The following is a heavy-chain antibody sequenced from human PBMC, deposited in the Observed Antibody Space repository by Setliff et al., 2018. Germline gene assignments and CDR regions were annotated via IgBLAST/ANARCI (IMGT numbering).Heavy chain of an antibody. D-gene: IGHD1-26*01. CDR3: ARSPSSGAYWNPRPFYSDY. Sequence: PSETLSLTCTVSGGSLSADYYWSWIRQPPGKGLEWIGFIYYSGATTYNPSLKSRVTISPDTSKNHFSLKVNSVTAADTALYYCARSPSSGAYWNPRPFYSDYWGQGTLVTVSS. V-gene: IGHV4-59*08. CDR1: GGSLSADYY. CDR2: IYYSGAT. J-gene: IGHJ4*02.